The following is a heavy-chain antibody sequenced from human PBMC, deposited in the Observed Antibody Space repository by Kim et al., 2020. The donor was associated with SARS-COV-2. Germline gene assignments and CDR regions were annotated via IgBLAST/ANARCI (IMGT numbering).Heavy chain of an antibody. J-gene: IGHJ4*02. CDR2: ISSNGGST. CDR1: GFTFSSYA. V-gene: IGHV3-64D*09. D-gene: IGHD6-13*01. CDR3: VKGIEGSSWYIFDY. Sequence: GGSLRLSCSASGFTFSSYAMHWVRQAPGKGLEYVSAISSNGGSTYYADSVKGRFTISRDNSKNTLYLQMSSLRAEDTAVYYCVKGIEGSSWYIFDYWGQGTLVTVSS.